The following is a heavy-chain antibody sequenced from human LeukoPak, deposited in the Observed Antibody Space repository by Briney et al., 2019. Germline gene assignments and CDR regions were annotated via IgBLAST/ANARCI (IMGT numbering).Heavy chain of an antibody. Sequence: AGGSLRLSCAASGFTFSSYSMTWVRQAPGKGLEWVSYISSDSSNIFYADSVKGRFTISRDNAKNSLYLQVNSLRDEDTAMYYCASGYNGYEGFFDYWGQGTLVTVSS. CDR1: GFTFSSYS. V-gene: IGHV3-48*02. CDR2: ISSDSSNI. D-gene: IGHD5-12*01. CDR3: ASGYNGYEGFFDY. J-gene: IGHJ4*02.